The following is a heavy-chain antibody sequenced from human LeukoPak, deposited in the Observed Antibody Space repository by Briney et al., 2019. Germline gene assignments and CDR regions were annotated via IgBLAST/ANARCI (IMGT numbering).Heavy chain of an antibody. CDR3: ARDLGDYLNDY. CDR2: IYHSGST. CDR1: GYSISSGYY. V-gene: IGHV4-38-2*02. Sequence: PSETLSLTCTVSGYSISSGYYWGWIRQPPGKGLEWIGSIYHSGSTYYNPSLKSRVTISVDTSKNQFSLKLSSVTAADTAVYYCARDLGDYLNDYWGQGTLVTVSS. J-gene: IGHJ4*02. D-gene: IGHD4-17*01.